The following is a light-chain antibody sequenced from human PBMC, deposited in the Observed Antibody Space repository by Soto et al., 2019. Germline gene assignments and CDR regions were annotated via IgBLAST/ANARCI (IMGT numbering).Light chain of an antibody. CDR2: DAS. CDR1: QSVSSY. J-gene: IGKJ5*01. V-gene: IGKV3-11*01. CDR3: QQRSNWPPQVT. Sequence: EIVLKQSPATLSLSPMEIATLSFMASQSVSSYLAWYQQKPGQAPRLLIYDASNRATGIPARFSGSGSGTDFTLTISSLEPEDFAVYYCQQRSNWPPQVTFGQGTRLEIK.